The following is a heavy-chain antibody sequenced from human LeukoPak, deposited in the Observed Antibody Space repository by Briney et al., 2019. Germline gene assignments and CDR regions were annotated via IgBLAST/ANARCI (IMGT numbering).Heavy chain of an antibody. CDR3: ARDGGSRGAFDI. D-gene: IGHD3-10*01. J-gene: IGHJ3*02. CDR1: GGSISSYY. V-gene: IGHV4-59*01. CDR2: IYYSGST. Sequence: PSETLSLTCTVSGGSISSYYWSWIRQPPGKGLEWIGYIYYSGSTNYNPSLKSRVTISVDTSKNQFSLKLSSVTAADTAVYYCARDGGSRGAFDIWGQGTMVTVSS.